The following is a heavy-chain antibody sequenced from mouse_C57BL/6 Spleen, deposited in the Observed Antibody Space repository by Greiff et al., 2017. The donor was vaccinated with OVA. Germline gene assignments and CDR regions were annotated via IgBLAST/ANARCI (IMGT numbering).Heavy chain of an antibody. J-gene: IGHJ4*01. CDR1: GYAFSSYW. CDR3: ASYDVLRESGNAMDD. CDR2: IYPGDGDT. V-gene: IGHV1-80*01. Sequence: QVQLKESGAELVKPGASVKISCKASGYAFSSYWMNWVKQRPGKGLEWIGQIYPGDGDTNYNGKFKGKATLTADKSSSTAYMQLSSLTSEDSAVYFCASYDVLRESGNAMDDWGQGTSVTVSS. D-gene: IGHD1-1*01.